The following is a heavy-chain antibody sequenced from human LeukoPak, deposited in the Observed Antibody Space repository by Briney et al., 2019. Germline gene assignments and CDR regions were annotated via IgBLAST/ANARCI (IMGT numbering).Heavy chain of an antibody. J-gene: IGHJ4*02. CDR1: GGSISSGDYY. CDR3: ARERVVGAGVDY. CDR2: IYYSGST. D-gene: IGHD1-26*01. Sequence: PSQTLSLTCTVSGGSISSGDYYWSWIRQPPGKGLEWIGYIYYSGSTYYNPSLKSRVTISADTSKNQFSLKLSSVTAADTAVYYCARERVVGAGVDYWGQGTLVTVSS. V-gene: IGHV4-30-4*08.